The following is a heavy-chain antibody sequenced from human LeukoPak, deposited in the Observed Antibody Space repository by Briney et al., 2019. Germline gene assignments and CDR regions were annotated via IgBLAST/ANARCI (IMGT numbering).Heavy chain of an antibody. J-gene: IGHJ4*02. CDR3: ARGKRNFDY. CDR1: GFTFSSHS. V-gene: IGHV3-48*01. CDR2: ISSGSSAR. Sequence: GGSLRLSCAASGFTFSSHSMNWVRQTPGKGLEWVSYISSGSSARYYADSVKGRFTISRDDARNSLYLQMNSLRAEDTAVYYCARGKRNFDYWGQGTLVTVSS.